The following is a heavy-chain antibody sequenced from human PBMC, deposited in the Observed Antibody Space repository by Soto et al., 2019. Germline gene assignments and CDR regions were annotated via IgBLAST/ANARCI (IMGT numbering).Heavy chain of an antibody. CDR1: GLIFSDYH. J-gene: IGHJ6*02. CDR3: AMLGGWSGGSSRMDV. Sequence: EVQLVESGGGLVQPGGSLRLSCAASGLIFSDYHMDWVRQAPGKGLEWVGRIRRKANSYTTEYAASVKGRFTISRDDSQNSMYLQMNSLKSEDTAVYYCAMLGGWSGGSSRMDVWGQGTTVTVSS. D-gene: IGHD6-19*01. V-gene: IGHV3-72*01. CDR2: IRRKANSYTT.